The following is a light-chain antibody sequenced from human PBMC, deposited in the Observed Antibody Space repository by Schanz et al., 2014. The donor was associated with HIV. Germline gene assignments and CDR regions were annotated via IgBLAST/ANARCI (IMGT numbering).Light chain of an antibody. CDR3: QQYGSSPL. CDR1: QSVSSSY. CDR2: GAS. Sequence: EIVLTQSPGTLSLSPGERATLSCRASQSVSSSYLAWYQQKPGQPPRLLIYGASTRATGIPARFSGSGSGTDFTLTISRLEPEDFAVYYCQQYGSSPLFGQGTKVEIK. J-gene: IGKJ1*01. V-gene: IGKV3-20*01.